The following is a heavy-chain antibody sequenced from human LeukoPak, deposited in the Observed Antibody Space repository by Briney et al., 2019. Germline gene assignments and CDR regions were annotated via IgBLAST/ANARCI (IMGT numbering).Heavy chain of an antibody. D-gene: IGHD2-15*01. V-gene: IGHV1-46*01. CDR1: GYTFTSYY. Sequence: ASVKVSCKASGYTFTSYYMHWVRQAPGQGLEWMGIINPSGGSTSYAQKFQGRVTMTRDTSTSTVYMELSSLRSEDTAVYYSARATDCSGGSCYSTLFYWGQGTLVTVSS. J-gene: IGHJ4*02. CDR3: ARATDCSGGSCYSTLFY. CDR2: INPSGGST.